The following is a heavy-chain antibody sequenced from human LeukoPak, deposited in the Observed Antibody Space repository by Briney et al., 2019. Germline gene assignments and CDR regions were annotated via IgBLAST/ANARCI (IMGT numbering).Heavy chain of an antibody. CDR1: GGSISSGSYY. Sequence: KSSETLSLTCTVSGGSISSGSYYWSWIRQPAGKGLEWIGSIYTSGSTNYNPSLKSRVTISVDTSKNQFSLKLSSVTAADTAVYYCARDHDYGDYYEYWGQGTLVTVSS. V-gene: IGHV4-61*02. D-gene: IGHD4-17*01. J-gene: IGHJ4*02. CDR3: ARDHDYGDYYEY. CDR2: IYTSGST.